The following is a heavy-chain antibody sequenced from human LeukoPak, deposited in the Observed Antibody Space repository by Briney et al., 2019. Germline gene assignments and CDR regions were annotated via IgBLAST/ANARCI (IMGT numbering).Heavy chain of an antibody. CDR3: ARIFGTEGFCSGGSCYSADY. D-gene: IGHD2-15*01. V-gene: IGHV1-69*05. Sequence: GASVKVSCKASGYTFTSYGISWVRQAPGQGLEWMGEIIPIFGTANYAQKFQGRVTITTDESTSTAYMELSSLRSEDTAVYYCARIFGTEGFCSGGSCYSADYWGQGTLVTVSS. CDR1: GYTFTSYG. J-gene: IGHJ4*02. CDR2: IIPIFGTA.